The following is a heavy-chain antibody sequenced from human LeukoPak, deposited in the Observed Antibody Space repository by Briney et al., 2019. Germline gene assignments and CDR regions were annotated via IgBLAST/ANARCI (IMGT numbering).Heavy chain of an antibody. CDR3: AKGLDNFDY. J-gene: IGHJ4*02. CDR2: ISGSGGST. V-gene: IGHV3-23*01. D-gene: IGHD3-9*01. CDR1: GFTFSSYA. Sequence: PGGSLRLSCAASGFTFSSYAMSWARQAPGKGLEWVSAISGSGGSTYYADSVKGRFTISRDNYKNTLYLQMHRLRAEDTAVYYCAKGLDNFDYWGQGALVTVSS.